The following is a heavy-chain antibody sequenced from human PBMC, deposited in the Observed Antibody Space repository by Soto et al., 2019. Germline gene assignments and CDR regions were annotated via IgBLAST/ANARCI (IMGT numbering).Heavy chain of an antibody. D-gene: IGHD6-13*01. CDR3: ARRGAQAGKTIFDS. CDR1: GGSIRNYY. J-gene: IGHJ4*02. V-gene: IGHV4-59*08. CDR2: IYYSGST. Sequence: PSETLSLTCTVSGGSIRNYYWSWIRQPPGKGLEWIGYIYYSGSTNYNPSLKSRVTISVDTSKNQLSLKLSSVTAADTAVYYCARRGAQAGKTIFDSWGQGTLVTVS.